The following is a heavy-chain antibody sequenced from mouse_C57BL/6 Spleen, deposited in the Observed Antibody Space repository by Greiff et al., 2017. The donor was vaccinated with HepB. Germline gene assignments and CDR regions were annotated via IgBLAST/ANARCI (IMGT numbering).Heavy chain of an antibody. CDR1: GFTFSSYA. CDR3: ARRGGAMDY. V-gene: IGHV5-4*03. CDR2: ISDGGSYT. D-gene: IGHD1-1*02. J-gene: IGHJ4*01. Sequence: EVKLVESGGGLVKPGGSLKLSCAASGFTFSSYAMSWVRQTPEKRLEWVATISDGGSYTYYPDNVKGRFTISRDNAKNNLYLQMSHLKSEDTAMYYCARRGGAMDYWGQGTSVTVSS.